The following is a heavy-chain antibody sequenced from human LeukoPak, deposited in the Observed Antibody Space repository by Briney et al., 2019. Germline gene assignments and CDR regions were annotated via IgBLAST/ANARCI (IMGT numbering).Heavy chain of an antibody. Sequence: SGPALVKPTQTLTLTCTFSGFSLSTSGMCVSWIRQPPGKALEWLARIDWDNDQHYSTSLKTRLTISKDTSKSQMVLTMTNMDPADTATYYCARATSGGFYGGYAFIDYWGQGTLVTVSS. V-gene: IGHV2-70*11. CDR2: IDWDNDQ. CDR3: ARATSGGFYGGYAFIDY. D-gene: IGHD4-17*01. CDR1: GFSLSTSGMC. J-gene: IGHJ4*02.